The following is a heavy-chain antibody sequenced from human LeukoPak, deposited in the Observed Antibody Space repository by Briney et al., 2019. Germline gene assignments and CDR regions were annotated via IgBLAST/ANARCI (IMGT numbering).Heavy chain of an antibody. Sequence: SLRLSCAASGFTFDDYAMHWVRQAPGKGLEWVSGISWNSGSIGYADSVKGRFTISRDNAKNSLYLQMNSLRAEDTALYYCAKDLRISFYAFDIWGQGTMVTVTS. V-gene: IGHV3-9*01. CDR1: GFTFDDYA. J-gene: IGHJ3*02. CDR2: ISWNSGSI. CDR3: AKDLRISFYAFDI. D-gene: IGHD3-3*02.